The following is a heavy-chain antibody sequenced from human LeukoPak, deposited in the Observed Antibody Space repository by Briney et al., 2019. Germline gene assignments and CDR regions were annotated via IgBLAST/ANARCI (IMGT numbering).Heavy chain of an antibody. CDR3: AKDQYSSSTSCYAFDY. CDR2: ISYDGSNK. J-gene: IGHJ4*02. Sequence: GGSLRLSCAASGFTFSSYGMHWVRQAPGKGLEWVAVISYDGSNKYYADSVKGRFTISRDNSKNTLYLQMNSLRAEDTAVYYCAKDQYSSSTSCYAFDYWGQGTLVTVSS. CDR1: GFTFSSYG. V-gene: IGHV3-30*18. D-gene: IGHD2-2*01.